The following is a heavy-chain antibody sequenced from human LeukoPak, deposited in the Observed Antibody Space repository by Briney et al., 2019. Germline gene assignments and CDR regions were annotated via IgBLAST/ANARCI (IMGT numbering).Heavy chain of an antibody. Sequence: GGSLRLSCAASEFTVSTNHMTWVRQAPGKGLEWVSYIAVSGSPYYAHSVKGRFTISRDNSKNTLFLQMNSLRVEDTAVYYCAKFPSVYGFTRPQDDAFDIWGQGTMVTVSS. J-gene: IGHJ3*02. CDR3: AKFPSVYGFTRPQDDAFDI. CDR2: IAVSGSP. CDR1: EFTVSTNH. D-gene: IGHD5/OR15-5a*01. V-gene: IGHV3-53*01.